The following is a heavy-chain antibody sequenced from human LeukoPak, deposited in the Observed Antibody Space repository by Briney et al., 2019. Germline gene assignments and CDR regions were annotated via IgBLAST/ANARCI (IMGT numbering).Heavy chain of an antibody. CDR2: INPSGGST. J-gene: IGHJ2*01. Sequence: ASVKVSCKASGYTFTSYYMHWVRQAPGQGLEWMGIINPSGGSTSYAQKFQGRVTMTRDTSTSTVYMELSILRSEDTAVYYCAREGSSYYDFWSGQRSGYFDLWGRGTLVTVSS. CDR3: AREGSSYYDFWSGQRSGYFDL. D-gene: IGHD3-3*01. CDR1: GYTFTSYY. V-gene: IGHV1-46*01.